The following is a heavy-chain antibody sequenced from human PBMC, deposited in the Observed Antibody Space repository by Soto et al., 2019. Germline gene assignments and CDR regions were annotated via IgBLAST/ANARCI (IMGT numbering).Heavy chain of an antibody. CDR3: ARVFEATSSFGFDY. J-gene: IGHJ4*02. CDR2: IWYDGSNK. Sequence: GGSLRLSCAASGFTFSSYGMHWVRQAPGKGLEWVAVIWYDGSNKYYADSVKGRFTISRDNSKNTLYLQMNSLRAEDTAVYYCARVFEATSSFGFDYWGQGTLVTVSS. CDR1: GFTFSSYG. D-gene: IGHD3-3*02. V-gene: IGHV3-33*01.